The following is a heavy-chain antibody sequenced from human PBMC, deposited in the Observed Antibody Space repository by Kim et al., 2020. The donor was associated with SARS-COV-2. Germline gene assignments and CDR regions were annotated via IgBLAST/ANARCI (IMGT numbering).Heavy chain of an antibody. CDR1: GGSISSGGYY. Sequence: SETLSLTCTVSGGSISSGGYYWSWIRQHPGKGLEWIGYIYYSGSTYYNPSLKSRVTISVDTSKNQFSLKLSSVTAADTAVYYCAIRITMTKNAFDIWGQGTMVTVSS. CDR3: AIRITMTKNAFDI. CDR2: IYYSGST. J-gene: IGHJ3*02. D-gene: IGHD3-22*01. V-gene: IGHV4-31*03.